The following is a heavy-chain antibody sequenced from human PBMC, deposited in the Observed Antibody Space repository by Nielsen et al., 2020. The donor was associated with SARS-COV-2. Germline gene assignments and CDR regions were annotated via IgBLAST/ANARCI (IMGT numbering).Heavy chain of an antibody. D-gene: IGHD6-6*01. V-gene: IGHV3-23*01. Sequence: GESLKISCAASGFTFSSYAMSWVRQAPGKGLEWVSAISGSGGSTYYADSVKGRFTISRDNSKNTLYLQMNSLRAEDTAVYYCAKDLFSSSSFRCLWGQGTLVTVSS. J-gene: IGHJ4*02. CDR3: AKDLFSSSSFRCL. CDR2: ISGSGGST. CDR1: GFTFSSYA.